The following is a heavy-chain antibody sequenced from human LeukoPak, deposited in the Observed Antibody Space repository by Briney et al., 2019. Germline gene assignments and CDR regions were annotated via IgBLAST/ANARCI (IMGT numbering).Heavy chain of an antibody. CDR3: ARDPRNDYGDSRHY. CDR2: IDPNSGGT. CDR1: GYTFTCYY. J-gene: IGHJ4*02. V-gene: IGHV1-2*02. D-gene: IGHD4-17*01. Sequence: ASVKVSCKSSGYTFTCYYMHWVRQAPGQGREWMGWIDPNSGGTNYEQKFQGRVTMTRDTSISTAYMELSRLRSDDTAVYYCARDPRNDYGDSRHYWGQGTLVTVSS.